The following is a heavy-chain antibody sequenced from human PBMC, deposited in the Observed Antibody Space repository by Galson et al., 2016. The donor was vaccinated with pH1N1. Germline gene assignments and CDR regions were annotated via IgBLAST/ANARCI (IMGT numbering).Heavy chain of an antibody. Sequence: SETLSLTCSVSGGSISSYYWSWIRQPPGKGLEWIGYMYYSGSTNYNPSLTSRVTISVDTSKNQFSLKLSSVTAADTAVYYCARRGIGEFLYYFDSWGQGTLVTVSS. V-gene: IGHV4-59*01. CDR3: ARRGIGEFLYYFDS. D-gene: IGHD3-10*01. CDR1: GGSISSYY. J-gene: IGHJ4*02. CDR2: MYYSGST.